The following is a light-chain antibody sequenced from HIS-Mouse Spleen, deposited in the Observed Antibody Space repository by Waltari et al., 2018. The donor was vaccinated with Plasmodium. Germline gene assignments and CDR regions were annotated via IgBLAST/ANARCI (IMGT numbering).Light chain of an antibody. CDR1: SSNIGSNY. CDR2: GNN. V-gene: IGLV1-47*01. Sequence: QSVLTQPPSASGPPGQRVTISCSGRSSNIGSNYVYWYQQLPGTAPKLLIYGNNQRPAGVPDRFSGSKSGTSASLAISWLRSEDEADYYCAAWDDSLSGPVFGGGTKLTVL. J-gene: IGLJ3*02. CDR3: AAWDDSLSGPV.